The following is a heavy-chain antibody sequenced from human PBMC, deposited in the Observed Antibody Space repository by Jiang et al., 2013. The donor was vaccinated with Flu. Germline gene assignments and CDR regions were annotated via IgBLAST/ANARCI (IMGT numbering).Heavy chain of an antibody. J-gene: IGHJ4*02. CDR3: ARPNSGSYYVDY. CDR2: MNPNSGNT. Sequence: GAEVKKPGASVKVSCKASGYTFTSYDINWVRRATGQGLEWMGWMNPNSGNTGYAQKFQGRVTMTRNTSISTAYMELSSLRSEDTAVYYCARPNSGSYYVDYWGQGTLVTVSS. CDR1: GYTFTSYD. D-gene: IGHD1-26*01. V-gene: IGHV1-8*01.